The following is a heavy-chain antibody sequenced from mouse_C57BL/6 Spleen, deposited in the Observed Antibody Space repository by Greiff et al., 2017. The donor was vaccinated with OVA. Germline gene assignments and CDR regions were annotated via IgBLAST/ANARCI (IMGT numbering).Heavy chain of an antibody. CDR2: IRNKANGYTT. Sequence: EVMLVESGGGLVQPGGSLSLSCAASGFTFTDYYMSWVRQPPGKALEWLGFIRNKANGYTTEYSASVKGRFTISRDNSQSILYLQMNALRAEDSATYYCARYSATPAWFAYWGQGTLVTVSA. CDR1: GFTFTDYY. V-gene: IGHV7-3*01. J-gene: IGHJ3*01. CDR3: ARYSATPAWFAY. D-gene: IGHD1-2*01.